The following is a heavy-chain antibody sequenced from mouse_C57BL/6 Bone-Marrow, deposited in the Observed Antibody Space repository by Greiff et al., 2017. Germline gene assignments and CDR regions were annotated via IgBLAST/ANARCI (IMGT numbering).Heavy chain of an antibody. CDR1: GYTFTDYY. Sequence: VQLQQSGPVLVKPGASVKMSCKASGYTFTDYYMNWVKQSHGKSLEWIGVINPYNGGTSYNQKCKGKATLTVDKSSSTAYMELNSLTSEDSAVYYCARSGGSWFAYWGQGTLVTVSA. D-gene: IGHD3-1*01. CDR3: ARSGGSWFAY. CDR2: INPYNGGT. J-gene: IGHJ3*01. V-gene: IGHV1-19*01.